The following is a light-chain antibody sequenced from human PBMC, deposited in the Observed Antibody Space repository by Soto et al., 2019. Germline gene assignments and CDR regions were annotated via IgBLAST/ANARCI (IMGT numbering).Light chain of an antibody. V-gene: IGLV3-1*01. CDR2: QDS. CDR3: QAWGSSTAV. CDR1: KLGDKY. J-gene: IGLJ3*02. Sequence: SYELTQPPSVSVAPGQTASITCSGDKLGDKYACWYQQKPGQSPVLVIYQDSRRPSGIPERFSGSNSGNTATLTISGIQAMDEADYYCQAWGSSTAVFGGGTQLTVL.